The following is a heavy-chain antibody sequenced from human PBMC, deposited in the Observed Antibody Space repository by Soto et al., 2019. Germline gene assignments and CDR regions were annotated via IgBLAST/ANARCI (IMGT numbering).Heavy chain of an antibody. Sequence: GGSLRLSCAASGFTFSSYSMNWVRQAPGKGLEWVSYISHDGTNKYYADSVKGRFTISRDNSKNTLYLQMNSLRAEDTAVYYCARGGTMIVVVTRFDYWGQGTLVTVSS. J-gene: IGHJ4*02. CDR1: GFTFSSYS. CDR2: ISHDGTNK. V-gene: IGHV3-30*03. CDR3: ARGGTMIVVVTRFDY. D-gene: IGHD3-22*01.